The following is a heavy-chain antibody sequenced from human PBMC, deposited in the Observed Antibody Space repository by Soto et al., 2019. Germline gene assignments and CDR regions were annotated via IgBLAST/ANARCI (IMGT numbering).Heavy chain of an antibody. CDR1: GVSFSDYY. CDR2: INHSGST. V-gene: IGHV4-34*01. D-gene: IGHD4-17*01. CDR3: ARPSDDYGGNPVDY. J-gene: IGHJ4*02. Sequence: SETLSLTCAVYGVSFSDYYWSWIRQPPGKGLEWIGEINHSGSTTYNPSLQSRFTISVDTSKKHFSLSLTSVTAADTAVYYCARPSDDYGGNPVDYWGQGTLVTVSS.